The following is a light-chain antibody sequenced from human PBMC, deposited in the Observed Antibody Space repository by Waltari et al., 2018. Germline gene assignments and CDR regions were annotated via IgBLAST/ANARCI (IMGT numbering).Light chain of an antibody. V-gene: IGKV3-15*01. CDR3: QQYNHWPPWT. J-gene: IGKJ1*01. Sequence: VVMTQSPCTLSVSPGGTVTLSCRASQGLNTKLAWYQQKPGQPPRLLIYDAATRATGVPARFSGSGSGTDFILTISRLQSEDCAVYYCQQYNHWPPWTFGPGTRVEIK. CDR1: QGLNTK. CDR2: DAA.